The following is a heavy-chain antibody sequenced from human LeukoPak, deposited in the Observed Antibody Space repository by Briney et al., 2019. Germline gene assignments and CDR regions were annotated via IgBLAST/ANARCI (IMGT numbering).Heavy chain of an antibody. CDR2: INPNSGNT. D-gene: IGHD2-15*01. V-gene: IGHV1-8*02. Sequence: ASVKVSCKASGYTFTGYYMHWVRQAPGQGLEWMGWINPNSGNTGYAQKFQGRVTMTRNTSISTAYMELSSLRSEDTAVYYCATLVVVAPLLFDPWGQGTLVTVSS. J-gene: IGHJ5*02. CDR1: GYTFTGYY. CDR3: ATLVVVAPLLFDP.